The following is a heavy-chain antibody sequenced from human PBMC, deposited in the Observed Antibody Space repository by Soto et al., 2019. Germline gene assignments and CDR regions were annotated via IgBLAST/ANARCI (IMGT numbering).Heavy chain of an antibody. Sequence: QVQLVQSGAEVKKPGASVKVSCKASGYTFTSYDINWVRQATGQGLEWMGWMNPNSGNTGYAQKYQGRVTMTRNTSISTTDMELRSLRSGDTAVYYCAREGITGTYGRYDYDGMDVWGQGPTVTFSS. CDR1: GYTFTSYD. D-gene: IGHD1-7*01. CDR3: AREGITGTYGRYDYDGMDV. J-gene: IGHJ6*02. V-gene: IGHV1-8*01. CDR2: MNPNSGNT.